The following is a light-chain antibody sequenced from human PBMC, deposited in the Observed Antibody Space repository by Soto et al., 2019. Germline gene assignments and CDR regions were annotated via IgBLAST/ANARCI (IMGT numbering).Light chain of an antibody. J-gene: IGKJ1*01. Sequence: DLVMTQSPDSLAVSLGERATFNCKSSQSILDRSKNKYYLAWYQQKSGQPPKLLIYWAYLRESGVPDRFTGSGSGTDFTLTISSLQAEDVAVYYCQQYFTSPWTFGQGTKVEI. CDR3: QQYFTSPWT. CDR1: QSILDRSKNKYY. V-gene: IGKV4-1*01. CDR2: WAY.